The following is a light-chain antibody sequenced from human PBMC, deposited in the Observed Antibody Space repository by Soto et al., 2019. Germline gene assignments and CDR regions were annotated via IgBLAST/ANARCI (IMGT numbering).Light chain of an antibody. CDR2: GAS. J-gene: IGKJ1*01. CDR1: ETVSSN. Sequence: EIVMTQSPATLSVSPGEGATLSCRASETVSSNLAWYQQRTGQAPRLLISGASARATGIPARFSGSGSGTEFTLTISSLQSEDFAVYYCQQYNDWPRTFGQGTRVEIK. V-gene: IGKV3-15*01. CDR3: QQYNDWPRT.